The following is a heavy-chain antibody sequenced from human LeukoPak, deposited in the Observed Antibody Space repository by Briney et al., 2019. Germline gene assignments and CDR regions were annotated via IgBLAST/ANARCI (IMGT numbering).Heavy chain of an antibody. J-gene: IGHJ5*02. CDR3: AKKGVSSGWYGWFDP. D-gene: IGHD6-19*01. Sequence: GGSLRLSCAASGFTFSSYAMSWVRQAPGKGLEWVSAISGSGGSTYYADSAKGRFTISRDNSKNTLYLQMNSLRAEDTAVYYCAKKGVSSGWYGWFDPWGQGTLVTVSS. V-gene: IGHV3-23*01. CDR1: GFTFSSYA. CDR2: ISGSGGST.